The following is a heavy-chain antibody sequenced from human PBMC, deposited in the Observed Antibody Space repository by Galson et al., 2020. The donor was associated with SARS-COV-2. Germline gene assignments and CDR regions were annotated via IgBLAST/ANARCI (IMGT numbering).Heavy chain of an antibody. D-gene: IGHD3-22*01. CDR1: GFTFSSYW. V-gene: IGHV3-7*01. Sequence: GESLKISCAASGFTFSSYWMSWVRQAPGKGLEWVANIKQDGSEKYYVDSVKGRFTISRDNAKNSLYLQMNSLRAEDTAVYYCARDRGLYYDSSGYGLDWGQGTLVTVSS. CDR2: IKQDGSEK. J-gene: IGHJ4*02. CDR3: ARDRGLYYDSSGYGLD.